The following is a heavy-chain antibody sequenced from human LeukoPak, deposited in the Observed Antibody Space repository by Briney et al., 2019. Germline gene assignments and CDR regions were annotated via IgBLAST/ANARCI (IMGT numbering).Heavy chain of an antibody. CDR1: GFTFSTYP. V-gene: IGHV3-30*01. J-gene: IGHJ4*02. CDR3: VTGRNYYYDY. Sequence: AGSLRLSCAASGFTFSTYPMHWVRQAPGKGLEWVAVISSDGSNQYYADSVKGRFTISRDNSRNTLYLQMNSLRSEDTAVNYCVTGRNYYYDYWGQGTLVTVSS. D-gene: IGHD3-22*01. CDR2: ISSDGSNQ.